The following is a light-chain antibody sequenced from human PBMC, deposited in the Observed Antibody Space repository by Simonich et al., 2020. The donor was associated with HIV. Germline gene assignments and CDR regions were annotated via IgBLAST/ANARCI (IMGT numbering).Light chain of an antibody. CDR3: QQYNTYSLT. J-gene: IGKJ4*01. V-gene: IGKV1-9*01. CDR2: AAS. CDR1: QGISSY. Sequence: IQLTQSPSFLSASVGDRVTITCRASQGISSYLAWYQQKPGKAPKPLIYAASTLQSGVPSRFSGSGSGTEFTLTISSLQPEDFATYYCQQYNTYSLTFGGGTKVEIE.